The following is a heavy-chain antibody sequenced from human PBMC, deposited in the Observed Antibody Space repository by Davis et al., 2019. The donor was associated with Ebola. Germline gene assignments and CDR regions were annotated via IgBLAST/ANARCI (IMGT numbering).Heavy chain of an antibody. J-gene: IGHJ6*02. V-gene: IGHV4-34*01. D-gene: IGHD2-8*01. Sequence: SETLSLTCTVSGGSISSYYWSWIRQPPGKGLEWIGEINHSGSTNYNPSLKSRVTISVDTSKNQFSLKLSSVTAADTAVYYCASRIRGYGCTNGVCRNYYGMDVWGQGTTVTVSS. CDR3: ASRIRGYGCTNGVCRNYYGMDV. CDR1: GGSISSYY. CDR2: INHSGST.